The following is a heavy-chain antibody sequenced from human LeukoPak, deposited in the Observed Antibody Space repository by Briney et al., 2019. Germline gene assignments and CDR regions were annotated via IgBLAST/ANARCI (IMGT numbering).Heavy chain of an antibody. CDR1: GFTFSSHA. D-gene: IGHD1-14*01. J-gene: IGHJ3*02. CDR2: ISYDGSNK. V-gene: IGHV3-30-3*01. CDR3: ARNRTTHAFDI. Sequence: GGSLRLSCAASGFTFSSHAMHWVRQAPGKGLEWVAVISYDGSNKYYADSVKGRFTISRDNSKNTLYLQMNSLRAEDTAVYYCARNRTTHAFDIWGQGTMVTVSS.